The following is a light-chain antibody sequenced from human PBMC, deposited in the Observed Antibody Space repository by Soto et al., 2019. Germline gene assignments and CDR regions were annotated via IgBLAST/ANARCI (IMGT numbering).Light chain of an antibody. V-gene: IGKV3-20*01. Sequence: IVLTQSPGTLSLSPGESATLSCRASQSFSITYLAWYQQKPGQPPRLVVSGASSRATGVPDRFSVSGSGRDFTLTITRLEPEDFVVYYCQKYGSSPPYIFGQGTKLEIK. CDR1: QSFSITY. CDR2: GAS. J-gene: IGKJ2*01. CDR3: QKYGSSPPYI.